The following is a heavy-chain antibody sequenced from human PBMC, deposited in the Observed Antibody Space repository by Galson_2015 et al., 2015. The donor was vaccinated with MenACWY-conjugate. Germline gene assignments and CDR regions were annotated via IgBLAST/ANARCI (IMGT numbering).Heavy chain of an antibody. J-gene: IGHJ4*02. V-gene: IGHV3-48*04. CDR1: GFSLSRNS. CDR3: ARVGYGESVTPDDY. CDR2: ITSSSSTI. Sequence: SLRLSCAASGFSLSRNSMNWVRQAPGKGLEWISYITSSSSTIYYADSVKGRFTISRDHAKNSLYLQMNSRRAEDTAVYYCARVGYGESVTPDDYWGRGTRVTVSS. D-gene: IGHD4-17*01.